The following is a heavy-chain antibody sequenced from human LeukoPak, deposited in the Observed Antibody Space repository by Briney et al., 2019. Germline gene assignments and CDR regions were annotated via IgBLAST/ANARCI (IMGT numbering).Heavy chain of an antibody. CDR3: ARAKMATISRHYYYYYKDV. Sequence: DPGGSLRLSCAASGFTFDDYAMHWVRQAPGKGLEWVANIKQDGSEKYYVDSVKGRFTISRDNAKNSLYLQMNSLRAEDTVVYYCARAKMATISRHYYYYYKDVWGKGTTVTISS. D-gene: IGHD5-24*01. CDR2: IKQDGSEK. J-gene: IGHJ6*03. CDR1: GFTFDDYA. V-gene: IGHV3-7*01.